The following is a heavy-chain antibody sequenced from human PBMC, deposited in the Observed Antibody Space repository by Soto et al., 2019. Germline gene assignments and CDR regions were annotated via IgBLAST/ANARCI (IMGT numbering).Heavy chain of an antibody. V-gene: IGHV3-33*01. J-gene: IGHJ4*02. Sequence: GSLRLSCEASGFPFSSYGIHWVRQAPGKGLEWLAIIWNDGSNEYYADSVKGRFTISGDNSKNTVYLQVSKLRAEDTAVYFCARDHTDSGGYYDSWGQGTLVTVSS. D-gene: IGHD2-15*01. CDR1: GFPFSSYG. CDR3: ARDHTDSGGYYDS. CDR2: IWNDGSNE.